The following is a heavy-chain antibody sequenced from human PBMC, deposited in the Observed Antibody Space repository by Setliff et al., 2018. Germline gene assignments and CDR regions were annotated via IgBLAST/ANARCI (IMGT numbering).Heavy chain of an antibody. D-gene: IGHD3-9*01. CDR1: GGSVGSGNFY. CDR3: AGVDVLTASPF. CDR2: IQSSGNT. V-gene: IGHV4-61*02. J-gene: IGHJ4*02. Sequence: PSETLSLTCTVSGGSVGSGNFYWSWIRQTAGKGLEWIGLIQSSGNTNYNPSLQSRVTMAWDTSISTAYMDLSRLTSDDTATYYCAGVDVLTASPFWGQGTLVTVSS.